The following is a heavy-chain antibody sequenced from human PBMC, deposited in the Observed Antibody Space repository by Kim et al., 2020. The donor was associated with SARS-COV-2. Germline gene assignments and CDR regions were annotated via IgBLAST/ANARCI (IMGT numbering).Heavy chain of an antibody. CDR3: AREGKQWLVSGWFDP. CDR2: IIPIFGTA. V-gene: IGHV1-69*13. J-gene: IGHJ5*02. CDR1: GGTFSSYA. D-gene: IGHD6-19*01. Sequence: SVKVSCKASGGTFSSYAISWVRQAPGQGLEWMGGIIPIFGTANYAQKFQGRVTITADESTSTAYMELSSLRSEDTAVYYCAREGKQWLVSGWFDPWGQGTLVTVSS.